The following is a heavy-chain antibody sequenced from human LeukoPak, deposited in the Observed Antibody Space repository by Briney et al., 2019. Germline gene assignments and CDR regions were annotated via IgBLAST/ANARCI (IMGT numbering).Heavy chain of an antibody. CDR2: IRSKANSYAT. CDR1: GFTFSGSA. CDR3: TRLGDPFDI. J-gene: IGHJ3*02. V-gene: IGHV3-73*01. D-gene: IGHD3-16*01. Sequence: GGSLRLSCAASGFTFSGSAMHWVRQASGKGLEWVGRIRSKANSYATAYAASVKGRFTISRDDSKNTAYLQMNSLKTEDTAVYYCTRLGDPFDIWGQGTMVTVSS.